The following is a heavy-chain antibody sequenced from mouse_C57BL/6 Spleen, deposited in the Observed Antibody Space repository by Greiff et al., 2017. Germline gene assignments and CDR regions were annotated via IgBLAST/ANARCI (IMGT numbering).Heavy chain of an antibody. V-gene: IGHV1-85*01. CDR1: GYTFTSYD. Sequence: QVQLKQSGPELVKPGASVKLSCKASGYTFTSYDINWVKQRPGQGLEWIGWIYPRDGSTKYNEKFKGKATLTVDTSSSTAYMELHSLTSEDSAVYFCARNGDSYGSSYWYFDVWGTGTTVTVSS. D-gene: IGHD1-1*01. CDR3: ARNGDSYGSSYWYFDV. CDR2: IYPRDGST. J-gene: IGHJ1*03.